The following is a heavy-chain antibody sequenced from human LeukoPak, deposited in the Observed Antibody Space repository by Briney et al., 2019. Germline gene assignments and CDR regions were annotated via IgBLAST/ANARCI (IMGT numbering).Heavy chain of an antibody. D-gene: IGHD6-19*01. J-gene: IGHJ4*02. CDR1: GGTFSSYA. Sequence: ASVKVSCKASGGTFSSYAISWVRQAPGQGLEWMGRIIPILGIANYAQKFQGRVTITADKSTSTAYMELSSLRSEDTAVYYCAREVVAVAGKDPVPLDYWGQGTLVTVSS. V-gene: IGHV1-69*04. CDR2: IIPILGIA. CDR3: AREVVAVAGKDPVPLDY.